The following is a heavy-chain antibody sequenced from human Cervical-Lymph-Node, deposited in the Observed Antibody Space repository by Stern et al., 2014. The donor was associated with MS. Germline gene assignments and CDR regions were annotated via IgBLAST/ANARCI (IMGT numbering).Heavy chain of an antibody. D-gene: IGHD5/OR15-5a*01. V-gene: IGHV3-30*04. CDR2: ISYDGTNK. CDR3: AREAPSRVCFDY. J-gene: IGHJ4*02. CDR1: RFTFSSYA. Sequence: QLVESGGGVVQPGRSLRLSCAASRFTFSSYAIHWVRQAPGKGLEWVALISYDGTNKYYAESVKGRFSISRDNSKNTVYLQMNSLRDDDTAVYHCAREAPSRVCFDYWGQGTLLTVSS.